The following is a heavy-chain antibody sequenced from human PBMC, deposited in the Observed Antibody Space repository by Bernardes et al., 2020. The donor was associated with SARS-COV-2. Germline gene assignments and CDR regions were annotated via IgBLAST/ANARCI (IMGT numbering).Heavy chain of an antibody. D-gene: IGHD3-10*01. J-gene: IGHJ5*02. CDR3: AKGTVGLVRGIVPNWFDP. CDR2: MYSTGNV. Sequence: SETLSLTCSVSDGSVNSDGYFWTWIRQPPGKGLEFIGYMYSTGNVNYNPSLKSRVTISLDTSKNQFSLKVTSVTAADTAVYYCAKGTVGLVRGIVPNWFDPWGQGTLVTVSA. CDR1: DGSVNSDGYF. V-gene: IGHV4-61*08.